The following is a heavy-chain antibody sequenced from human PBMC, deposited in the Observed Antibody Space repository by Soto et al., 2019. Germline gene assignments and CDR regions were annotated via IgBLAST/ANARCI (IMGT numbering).Heavy chain of an antibody. V-gene: IGHV1-69*06. CDR1: GGTFSSYA. J-gene: IGHJ4*02. CDR3: ARVWDYYDSSGYYGY. CDR2: IIPIFGTA. Sequence: QVQLVQSGAEVKKPGSSVKVSCKASGGTFSSYAISWVRQAPGQGLEWMGGIIPIFGTANYARKFQGRVTITADKSKSTAYMELSSLRSEDTAVYYCARVWDYYDSSGYYGYWGQGSLITVSS. D-gene: IGHD3-22*01.